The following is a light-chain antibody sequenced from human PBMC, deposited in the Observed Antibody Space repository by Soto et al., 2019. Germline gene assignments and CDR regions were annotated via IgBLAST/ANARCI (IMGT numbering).Light chain of an antibody. Sequence: EIVLTQSPGTLSLSPGERATLSCSASPTITNNYLAWYQQKPGQAPRLLIYGASSRVTGIPDRFSGSGSGTDFTLTISRLEPEDFAVYYCQQYGTSPITFGQGTRLEI. V-gene: IGKV3-20*01. CDR2: GAS. J-gene: IGKJ5*01. CDR3: QQYGTSPIT. CDR1: PTITNNY.